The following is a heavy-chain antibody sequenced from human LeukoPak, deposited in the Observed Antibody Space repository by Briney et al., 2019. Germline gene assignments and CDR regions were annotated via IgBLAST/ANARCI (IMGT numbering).Heavy chain of an antibody. CDR3: ARDVGYYTMDV. CDR2: IYTGGGT. Sequence: PGGSLRLSCAASGFTFNSYAMSWVRQAPGKGLEWVSVIYTGGGTYYGDSVKGRFTISRDNSKNTLYLQMNSLRAEDTAVYYCARDVGYYTMDVWGQGTTVTVSS. J-gene: IGHJ6*02. CDR1: GFTFNSYA. V-gene: IGHV3-66*01. D-gene: IGHD2-15*01.